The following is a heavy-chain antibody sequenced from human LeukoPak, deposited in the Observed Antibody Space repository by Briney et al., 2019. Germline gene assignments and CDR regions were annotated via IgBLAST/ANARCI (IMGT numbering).Heavy chain of an antibody. CDR2: INWNGGST. J-gene: IGHJ3*02. D-gene: IGHD6-6*01. CDR1: GFTFDDYG. CDR3: ARRWWIAALPGDAFDI. V-gene: IGHV3-20*04. Sequence: GGSLRLSCAASGFTFDDYGMSWVRQAPGKGLEWVSGINWNGGSTGYADSMKGRFTISRDNAKNSLYLQMNSLRAEDTALYYCARRWWIAALPGDAFDIWGQGTMVTVSS.